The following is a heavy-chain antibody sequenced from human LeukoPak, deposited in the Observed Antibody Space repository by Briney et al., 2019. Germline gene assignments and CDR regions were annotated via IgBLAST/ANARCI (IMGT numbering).Heavy chain of an antibody. D-gene: IGHD4/OR15-4a*01. CDR1: GFTFSSYS. CDR2: ISSSSSYI. Sequence: GGSLRLSCAASGFTFSSYSMNWVRQAPGKGLEWVSSISSSSSYIYYADSVKGRFTISRDNAKNSLYLQMNSLRAEDTAVYYCARDRYGYGPINWFDPWGQGTLVTVSS. V-gene: IGHV3-21*01. J-gene: IGHJ5*02. CDR3: ARDRYGYGPINWFDP.